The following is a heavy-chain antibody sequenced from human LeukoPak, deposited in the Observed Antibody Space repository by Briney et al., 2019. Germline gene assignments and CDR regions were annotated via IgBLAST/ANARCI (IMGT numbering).Heavy chain of an antibody. V-gene: IGHV1-2*02. CDR1: GYTFTGYY. J-gene: IGHJ3*02. Sequence: ASVKVSCKASGYTFTGYYMHWVRQAPGQGLEWMGWINPNSGGTNYAQKFQGRVTMTRDTSISTAYMELSRLRSDDTAVYYCAAGSGAAIGDAFDIWGQGTMVTVSS. D-gene: IGHD2-2*01. CDR2: INPNSGGT. CDR3: AAGSGAAIGDAFDI.